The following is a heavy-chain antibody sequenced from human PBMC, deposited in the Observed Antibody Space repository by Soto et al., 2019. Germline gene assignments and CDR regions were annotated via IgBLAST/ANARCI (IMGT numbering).Heavy chain of an antibody. D-gene: IGHD6-13*01. Sequence: GGSLRLSCAASGFTFSDYAMNWVRQAPGKGLEWVSGISGSGGSTHYADSVKGRFTISRDKSMNTVYLQMNSLRAEDAAVYYCAKGEASAGTLKYWGQGTLVTVSS. J-gene: IGHJ4*02. CDR3: AKGEASAGTLKY. V-gene: IGHV3-23*01. CDR2: ISGSGGST. CDR1: GFTFSDYA.